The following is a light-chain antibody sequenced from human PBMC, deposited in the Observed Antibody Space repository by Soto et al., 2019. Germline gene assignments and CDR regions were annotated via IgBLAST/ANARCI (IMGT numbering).Light chain of an antibody. CDR3: QQYNSYSYT. CDR2: DAS. Sequence: DIQMTQSPSTLSASVGGRVTITCRTSQSISSWLAWYQQKPGKAPKLLIYDASSLESGVPSRFSGSGSGTEFTLTISSLQPDDFATYYCQQYNSYSYTFGQGTKLEIK. J-gene: IGKJ2*01. V-gene: IGKV1-5*01. CDR1: QSISSW.